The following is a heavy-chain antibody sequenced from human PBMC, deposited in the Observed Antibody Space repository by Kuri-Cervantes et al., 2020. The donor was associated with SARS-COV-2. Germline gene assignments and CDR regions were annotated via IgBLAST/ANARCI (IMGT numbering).Heavy chain of an antibody. D-gene: IGHD6-13*01. V-gene: IGHV3-21*01. J-gene: IGHJ6*03. CDR2: ISSSSSYI. Sequence: GESLKISCAASGFTFSSYSMNWVRQAPGKGLEWVSSISSSSSYIYYADSVKGRFTISRDNAKNSLYLRMNSLRAEDTAVYYCARDVAAGRAYYYYMDVWGKGTTVTVSS. CDR3: ARDVAAGRAYYYYMDV. CDR1: GFTFSSYS.